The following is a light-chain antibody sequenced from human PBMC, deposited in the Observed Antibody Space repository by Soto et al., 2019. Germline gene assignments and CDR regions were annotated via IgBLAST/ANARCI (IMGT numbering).Light chain of an antibody. CDR2: GAS. CDR1: QSVSSN. Sequence: EIVMTQSPATLSVSPGERATPSCRASQSVSSNLAWYQQTPGQAPRLLIYGASTRATGIPARFSGRGSGTEFTLTISSLQSEDFAVYYCQQYNNWPPATFGQGTKV. CDR3: QQYNNWPPAT. V-gene: IGKV3-15*01. J-gene: IGKJ1*01.